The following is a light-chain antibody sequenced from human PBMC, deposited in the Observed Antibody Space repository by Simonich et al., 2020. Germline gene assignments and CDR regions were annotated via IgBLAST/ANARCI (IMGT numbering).Light chain of an antibody. CDR1: SSDVGSYNL. Sequence: QSALTQPASVSGSPGQSITISCTGTSSDVGSYNLVSWYQQHPGKAPKLMIYDVSQRPSGVSNRFSGSKSGNTASLTISGLQAEDEADYYCSSYTSSSWVFGGGTKLTVL. V-gene: IGLV2-14*02. CDR2: DVS. J-gene: IGLJ3*02. CDR3: SSYTSSSWV.